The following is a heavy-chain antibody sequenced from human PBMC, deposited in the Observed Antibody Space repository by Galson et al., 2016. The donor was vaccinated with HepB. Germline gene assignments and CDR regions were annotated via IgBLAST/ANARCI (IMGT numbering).Heavy chain of an antibody. Sequence: QSGAEVKKPGESLKISCTGSGYSFTSYWIGWVRQMPGKGLEWMGIIYPADSDTLYSPSFQGQVTTSADKSISTAYLQWSSLKASGTAMYYCARHYYGSGSYYKAFDYWGQGTLVTVSS. CDR1: GYSFTSYW. V-gene: IGHV5-51*01. D-gene: IGHD3-10*01. CDR2: IYPADSDT. J-gene: IGHJ4*02. CDR3: ARHYYGSGSYYKAFDY.